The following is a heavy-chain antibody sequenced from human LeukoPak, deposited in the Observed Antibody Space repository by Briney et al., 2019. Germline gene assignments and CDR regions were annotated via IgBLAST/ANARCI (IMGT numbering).Heavy chain of an antibody. CDR2: IYGGGGT. J-gene: IGHJ4*02. Sequence: SGGSLRLSCAASGFTVGSNYMSWVRQDPGKGLEWVSVIYGGGGTYYAGSVKGRFSISRDNSKNTLYLQMNSLRAEDTAVYYCARVHGGYSYAFDYWGQGTLVTVSS. D-gene: IGHD5-18*01. CDR3: ARVHGGYSYAFDY. V-gene: IGHV3-66*02. CDR1: GFTVGSNY.